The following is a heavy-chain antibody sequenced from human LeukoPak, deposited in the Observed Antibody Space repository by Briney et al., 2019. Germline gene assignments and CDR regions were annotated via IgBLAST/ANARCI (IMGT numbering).Heavy chain of an antibody. J-gene: IGHJ4*02. CDR3: AAARGIRYYFDY. Sequence: SETLSLTCTVSGGSISSSSYYWGWIRQPPGKGLEWIGSIYYSGSTYYNPSLKSRVTISVDTSKNQFSLKLSSVTAADTAVYYCAAARGIRYYFDYWGQGTLFTVSS. D-gene: IGHD3-16*01. CDR1: GGSISSSSYY. V-gene: IGHV4-39*07. CDR2: IYYSGST.